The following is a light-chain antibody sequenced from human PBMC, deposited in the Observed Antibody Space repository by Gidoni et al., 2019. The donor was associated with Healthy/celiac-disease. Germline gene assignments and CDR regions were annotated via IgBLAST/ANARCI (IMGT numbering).Light chain of an antibody. J-gene: IGKJ1*01. CDR3: QQLNSYPRT. CDR2: AAS. Sequence: DIQLSPSPSFLSASVGDRVTIPCRASQGISSYLAWYQQKPGKAPKLLIYAASTLQSGVPSRFSGSGSGTEFTLTSSSLQPEDFATYYCQQLNSYPRTFXQXTKVEIK. CDR1: QGISSY. V-gene: IGKV1-9*01.